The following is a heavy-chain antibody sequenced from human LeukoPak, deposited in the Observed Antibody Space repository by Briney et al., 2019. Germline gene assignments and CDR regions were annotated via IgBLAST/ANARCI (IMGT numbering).Heavy chain of an antibody. CDR2: IYYSGST. D-gene: IGHD6-13*01. V-gene: IGHV4-59*08. J-gene: IGHJ3*02. CDR1: GGSISTYC. CDR3: ARRLTGNSNTWGAFDI. Sequence: SETLSLTCTVSGGSISTYCWSWIRQPPGKGLEWIGYIYYSGSTNYNPSLKSRVTISVDTSKNQFSLKLSSLTAADTALYYCARRLTGNSNTWGAFDIWGQGTMVTVSS.